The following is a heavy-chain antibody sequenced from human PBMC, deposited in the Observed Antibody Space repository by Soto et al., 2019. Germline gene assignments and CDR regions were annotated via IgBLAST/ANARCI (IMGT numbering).Heavy chain of an antibody. V-gene: IGHV1-8*01. Sequence: GASVKVSCKASGYTFTSYDINWVRQAPGQGLEWMGWMNPNSGNTGYAQKFQGRVTMTRNTSISTAYMELSSLRSEDTAVYYCARGRAIRYQLLFGGTNYYYGMDVWGQGTTVTVSS. CDR3: ARGRAIRYQLLFGGTNYYYGMDV. CDR2: MNPNSGNT. D-gene: IGHD2-2*01. J-gene: IGHJ6*02. CDR1: GYTFTSYD.